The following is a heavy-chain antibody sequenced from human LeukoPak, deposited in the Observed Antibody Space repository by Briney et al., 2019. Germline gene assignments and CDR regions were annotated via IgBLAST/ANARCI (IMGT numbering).Heavy chain of an antibody. CDR3: AREGYSYGYYFDY. J-gene: IGHJ4*02. CDR1: GDSISNYF. D-gene: IGHD5-18*01. V-gene: IGHV4-4*07. Sequence: SETLSLTCTVSGDSISNYFWSWIRQPAGKGLEWIGRIYAGEGAKYNPSLETRVTVSVDTSTNQLSLKLSSVTAADTAVYYCAREGYSYGYYFDYWGQGTLVTVCS. CDR2: IYAGEGA.